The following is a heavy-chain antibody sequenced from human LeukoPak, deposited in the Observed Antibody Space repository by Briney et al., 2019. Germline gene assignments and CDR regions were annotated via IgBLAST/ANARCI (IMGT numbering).Heavy chain of an antibody. J-gene: IGHJ3*02. CDR1: GGCISSGGYY. Sequence: PSETLSLACTVSGGCISSGGYYWSWIRQHPGKGLEWNGYLYYSGSTYYNPSLKSRVTISVDTSKNQFSLKLSSVTAADTAVYYCARDAGFGTSDAFDIWGQGTMVTVSS. CDR3: ARDAGFGTSDAFDI. CDR2: LYYSGST. D-gene: IGHD3-10*01. V-gene: IGHV4-31*03.